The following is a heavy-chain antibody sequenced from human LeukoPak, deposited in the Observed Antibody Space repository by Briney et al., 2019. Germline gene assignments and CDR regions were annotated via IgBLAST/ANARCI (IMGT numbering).Heavy chain of an antibody. D-gene: IGHD6-19*01. J-gene: IGHJ5*02. CDR3: ARVSGWGNWFDP. CDR1: GFTVSNNY. V-gene: IGHV3-23*01. CDR2: ISGSGGST. Sequence: PGGSLRLSCAASGFTVSNNYMSWVRQAPGKGLEWVSAISGSGGSTYYADSVKGRFTISRDNSKNTLYLQMNSLRAEDTAVYYCARVSGWGNWFDPWGQGTLVTVSS.